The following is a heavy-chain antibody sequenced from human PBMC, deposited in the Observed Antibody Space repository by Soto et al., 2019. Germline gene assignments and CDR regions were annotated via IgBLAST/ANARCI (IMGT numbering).Heavy chain of an antibody. V-gene: IGHV2-5*02. D-gene: IGHD2-15*01. CDR1: GFSLTTSGVG. CDR2: IYWDGIE. J-gene: IGHJ4*02. CDR3: APSPCSGGTCSLFDH. Sequence: QITLKESGPTLVKPTQTLTLTCTVSGFSLTTSGVGVGWIRQPPGKAPEWLALIYWDGIERYSPSLRSRLTITMDTSKNQVVLTMNTMDPVDTAAYYCAPSPCSGGTCSLFDHWGQGTPVIVSS.